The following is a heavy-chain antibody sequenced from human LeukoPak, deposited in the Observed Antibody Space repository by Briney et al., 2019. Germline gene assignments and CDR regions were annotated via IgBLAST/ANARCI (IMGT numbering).Heavy chain of an antibody. D-gene: IGHD4-17*01. CDR3: AKDRDDYGDDC. CDR1: GFTFDDFG. CDR2: IRSDGTNK. V-gene: IGHV3-30*02. Sequence: GGSLRLSCAASGFTFDDFGMHWVRQAPGKGLEWVALIRSDGTNKYYVDSVKGRFTISRDNSKNTLYLQMTSLRVEDTAGYYCAKDRDDYGDDCWGQGILVTVST. J-gene: IGHJ4*02.